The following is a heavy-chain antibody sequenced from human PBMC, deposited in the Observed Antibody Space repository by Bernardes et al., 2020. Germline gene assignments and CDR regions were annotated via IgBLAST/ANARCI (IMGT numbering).Heavy chain of an antibody. CDR1: GFTFSSYA. V-gene: IGHV3-23*01. CDR2: ISGSGGST. D-gene: IGHD3-3*01. J-gene: IGHJ6*02. CDR3: AKRARFLEWLPAGMDV. Sequence: GGSLRLSCAASGFTFSSYAMSWVRQAPGKGLEWVSAISGSGGSTYYADSVKGRFTISRDNSKNTLYLQMNSLRAEDTAVYYCAKRARFLEWLPAGMDVWGQGTTVTVSS.